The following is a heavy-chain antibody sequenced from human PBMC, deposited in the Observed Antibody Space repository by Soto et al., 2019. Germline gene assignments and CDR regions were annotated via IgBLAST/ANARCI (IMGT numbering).Heavy chain of an antibody. D-gene: IGHD3-22*01. CDR2: INVGNGDT. CDR1: GYTFTTYA. CDR3: ACDSGGSLDY. V-gene: IGHV1-3*01. Sequence: GASVKVSCKASGYTFTTYALHWVRQAPGQRLEWMGWINVGNGDTKYSQKFQGGVTITRDTSASTAHMELSSLRSEDTAVYYCACDSGGSLDYWGQGTLVTVSS. J-gene: IGHJ4*02.